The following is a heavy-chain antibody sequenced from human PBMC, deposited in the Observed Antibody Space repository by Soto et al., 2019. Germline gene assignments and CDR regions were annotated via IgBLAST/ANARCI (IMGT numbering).Heavy chain of an antibody. CDR2: ISSSGSTI. V-gene: IGHV3-11*01. Sequence: PGGSLRLSCAASGFTFSDYYMSWIRQAPGKGLEWVSYISSSGSTIYYADSVKGRFTISRDNAKNSLYLQMNSLRAEDTAVYYCARDHSTNSGRLFDPWGQGTLVTVSS. J-gene: IGHJ5*02. CDR3: ARDHSTNSGRLFDP. D-gene: IGHD6-13*01. CDR1: GFTFSDYY.